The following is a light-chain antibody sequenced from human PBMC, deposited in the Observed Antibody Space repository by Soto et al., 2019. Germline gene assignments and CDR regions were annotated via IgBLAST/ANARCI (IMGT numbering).Light chain of an antibody. CDR3: QQRRNWPLT. Sequence: EIVLTQSPGTLSLSPGERATLSCRASQNVDSYLTWYQQKPGQAPRLLIYDVSKRATGIPVRFSGSGSGTDFTLTISSLEPEDVAIYYCQQRRNWPLTFGGGTKVVIK. CDR1: QNVDSY. J-gene: IGKJ4*01. V-gene: IGKV3-11*01. CDR2: DVS.